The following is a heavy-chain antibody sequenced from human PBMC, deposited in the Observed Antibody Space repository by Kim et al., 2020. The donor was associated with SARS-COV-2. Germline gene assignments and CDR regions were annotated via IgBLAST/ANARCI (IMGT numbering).Heavy chain of an antibody. D-gene: IGHD3-22*01. CDR1: GGSFSGYY. CDR3: ARGRLGTMIVVDFDY. J-gene: IGHJ4*02. V-gene: IGHV4-34*01. Sequence: SETLSLTCAVYGGSFSGYYWSWIRQPPGKGLEWIGEINHSGSTNYNPSLKSRVTISVDTSKNQFSLKLSSVTAADTAVYYCARGRLGTMIVVDFDYWGQGTLVTVSS. CDR2: INHSGST.